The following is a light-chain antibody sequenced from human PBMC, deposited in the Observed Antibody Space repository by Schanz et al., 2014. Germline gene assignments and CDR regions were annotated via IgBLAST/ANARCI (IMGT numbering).Light chain of an antibody. V-gene: IGKV1-39*01. CDR1: QGISSY. Sequence: DIQLTQSPSSLSASVGDRVTITCRVSQGISSYLNWYRQKPGKVPKLLIYAASSLQSGVPSRFSGSGSGTDFTLTISSLQPEDFAVYYCQQYNNWPLPLTFGGGTKVEIK. CDR2: AAS. J-gene: IGKJ4*01. CDR3: QQYNNWPLPLT.